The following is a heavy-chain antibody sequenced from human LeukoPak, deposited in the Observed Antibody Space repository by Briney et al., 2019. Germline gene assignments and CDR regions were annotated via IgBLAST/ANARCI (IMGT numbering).Heavy chain of an antibody. J-gene: IGHJ4*02. CDR3: AKDALPIVGATRGLDY. CDR1: GFTFSSYA. CDR2: ISWDGGST. V-gene: IGHV3-43D*03. Sequence: GGSLRLSCAASGFTFSSYAMHWVRQAPGKGLEWVSLISWDGGSTYYADSVKGRFTISRDNSKNSLYLQMNSLRVEDTALYNCAKDALPIVGATRGLDYWGQGTLVTVSS. D-gene: IGHD1-26*01.